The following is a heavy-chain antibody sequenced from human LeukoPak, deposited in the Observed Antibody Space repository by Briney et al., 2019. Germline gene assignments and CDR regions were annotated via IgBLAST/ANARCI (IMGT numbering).Heavy chain of an antibody. Sequence: SETLSLTCTVSGGSISRYYWSWIRQPPGKGLEGNGDIYYSGSTNYKHSLKRRVSISVDTYKNQFSQKLSAVTAADTAVYYCASSYPYYYDSSGYPLDYWGQGTLVTVSS. V-gene: IGHV4-59*08. CDR1: GGSISRYY. D-gene: IGHD3-22*01. CDR3: ASSYPYYYDSSGYPLDY. J-gene: IGHJ4*02. CDR2: IYYSGST.